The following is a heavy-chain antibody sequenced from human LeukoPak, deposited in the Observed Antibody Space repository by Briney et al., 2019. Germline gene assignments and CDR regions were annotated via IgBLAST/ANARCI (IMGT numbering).Heavy chain of an antibody. CDR3: ERDMGDSYGTGY. V-gene: IGHV1-2*02. D-gene: IGHD5-18*01. CDR1: VYTFTGYY. J-gene: IGHJ4*02. CDR2: INPNRGGT. Sequence: AAVKDSCKASVYTFTGYYMRWVRQARGQGVEGVGWINPNRGGTNYAQKLGGRVTMTLDTYISTPYIEANKLRSNHTDVYFCERDMGDSYGTGYWGQGALGTVSS.